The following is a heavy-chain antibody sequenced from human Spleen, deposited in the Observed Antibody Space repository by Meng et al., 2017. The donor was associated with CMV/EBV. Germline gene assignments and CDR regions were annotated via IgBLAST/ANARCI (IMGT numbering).Heavy chain of an antibody. V-gene: IGHV1-69*02. CDR1: GGTFSSYT. Sequence: KASGGTFSSYTISWVRQAPGQGLEWMGRIIPILGIANYAQKFQGRVTITADKSTSTAYMELSSLRSEDTAVYYCATTAYYHEQALDVWGQGTTVTVSS. CDR3: ATTAYYHEQALDV. D-gene: IGHD3-3*02. CDR2: IIPILGIA. J-gene: IGHJ6*02.